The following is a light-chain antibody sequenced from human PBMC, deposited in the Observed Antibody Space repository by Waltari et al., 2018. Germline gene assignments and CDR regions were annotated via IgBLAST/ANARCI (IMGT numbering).Light chain of an antibody. CDR3: HQYYSTPFT. CDR1: QSVLYSSNNKNQ. J-gene: IGKJ2*01. CDR2: WAS. Sequence: DIVMTQSPEYLAVSLGERATINCKSSQSVLYSSNNKNQLAWYQQKPGQPPKLLLYWASTRESGVPDRFSGSGSETDFTLTIRSLQAEDVAVYYCHQYYSTPFTFGQGTKLEIK. V-gene: IGKV4-1*01.